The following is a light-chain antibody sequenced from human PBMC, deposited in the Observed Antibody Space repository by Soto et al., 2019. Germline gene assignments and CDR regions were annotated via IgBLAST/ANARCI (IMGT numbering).Light chain of an antibody. Sequence: VVRLSPPTLPLPPREVATLASRASQGISGTLAWYQHKPGQAPRLLIYGTSTRATGIPARFSGSRSGTEFTLTINSLQSEDFAVYYCQRYNNWPLTFGGGTKLDIK. CDR3: QRYNNWPLT. J-gene: IGKJ4*01. CDR1: QGISGT. V-gene: IGKV3-15*01. CDR2: GTS.